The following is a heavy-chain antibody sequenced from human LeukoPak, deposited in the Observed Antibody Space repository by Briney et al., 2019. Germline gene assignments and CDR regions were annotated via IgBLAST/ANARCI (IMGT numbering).Heavy chain of an antibody. V-gene: IGHV1-69*04. CDR2: IIPILGIA. D-gene: IGHD3-22*01. CDR3: ARGGLSNYYDSSGYYIDY. CDR1: GGTFSIYA. Sequence: ASVKVSCKASGGTFSIYAISWVRQAPGQGREWMGRIIPILGIANYAQKFQGRVTITADKSTSTAYMELSSLRSEDTAVYYCARGGLSNYYDSSGYYIDYWGQGTLVTVSS. J-gene: IGHJ4*02.